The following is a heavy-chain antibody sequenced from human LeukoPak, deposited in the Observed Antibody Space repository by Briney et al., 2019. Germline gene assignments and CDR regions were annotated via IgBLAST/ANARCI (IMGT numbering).Heavy chain of an antibody. Sequence: GGSLRLSCAASQFXFTTYAISWVRQAPGRGLEWVSSIGDSGVPTYYADSVKGRFTISRDNSQNTLYLQMNSLGADDTAVYYCAKVATWTYFDSWGQGTLVTVSS. CDR1: QFXFTTYA. V-gene: IGHV3-23*01. J-gene: IGHJ4*02. D-gene: IGHD3/OR15-3a*01. CDR2: IGDSGVPT. CDR3: AKVATWTYFDS.